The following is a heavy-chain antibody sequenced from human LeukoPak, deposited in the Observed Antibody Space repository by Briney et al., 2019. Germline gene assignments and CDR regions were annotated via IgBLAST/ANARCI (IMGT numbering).Heavy chain of an antibody. V-gene: IGHV3-23*01. J-gene: IGHJ4*02. CDR2: ISASDLAT. CDR1: GFTFNIYA. D-gene: IGHD6-19*01. CDR3: AKDFSGSFDY. Sequence: GGSLRLSCAASGFTFNIYAMGWVRQAPGKGLEWVSAISASDLATYYADSVKGRFTISRDNSKNTLYLQMNSLRAEDTAEYFCAKDFSGSFDYWGQGTLVTVSS.